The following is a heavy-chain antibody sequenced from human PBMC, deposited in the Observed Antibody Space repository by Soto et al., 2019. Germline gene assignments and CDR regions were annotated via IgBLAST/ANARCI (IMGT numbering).Heavy chain of an antibody. D-gene: IGHD6-13*01. V-gene: IGHV4-4*07. CDR3: AGAAAGTRVYYYYGMDV. J-gene: IGHJ6*02. CDR2: IYTSGST. Sequence: KTSETLSLTCTVSGGSISSYYWSWIRQPAGKGLEWIGRIYTSGSTNYNPSLKSRVTMSVDTSKNQFSLKLSSVTAADTAVYYCAGAAAGTRVYYYYGMDVWGQGTTVTVSS. CDR1: GGSISSYY.